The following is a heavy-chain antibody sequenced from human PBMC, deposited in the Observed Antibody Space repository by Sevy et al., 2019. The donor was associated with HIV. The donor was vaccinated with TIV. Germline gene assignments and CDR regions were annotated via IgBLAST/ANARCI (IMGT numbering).Heavy chain of an antibody. CDR3: ARDGTYYDILTGYYSYYYGMDV. CDR2: ISSSGSTI. D-gene: IGHD3-9*01. CDR1: GFTFSDYY. J-gene: IGHJ6*02. Sequence: GESLKISCAASGFTFSDYYMSWIRQAPGKGLEWVSYISSSGSTIYYADSVKGRFTISRDNAKNSLYLQMNSLRAEDTAVYYCARDGTYYDILTGYYSYYYGMDVWGQGTTVTVSS. V-gene: IGHV3-11*04.